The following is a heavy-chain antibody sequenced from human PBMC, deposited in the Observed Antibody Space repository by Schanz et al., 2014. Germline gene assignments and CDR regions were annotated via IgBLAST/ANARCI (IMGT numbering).Heavy chain of an antibody. CDR2: ISSGGGST. V-gene: IGHV3-23*01. D-gene: IGHD6-19*01. CDR3: AASSGWHPSTDY. CDR1: GFSFTTYA. Sequence: EVQLLESGGGLVQPGGSLRLSCASSGFSFTTYAMSWVRQAPGKGLEWVSSISSGGGSTYYADSVKGRFTISRDNSKNTLYLQMNSLRAEDTAVYYCAASSGWHPSTDYWVQGPLVTVSS. J-gene: IGHJ4*02.